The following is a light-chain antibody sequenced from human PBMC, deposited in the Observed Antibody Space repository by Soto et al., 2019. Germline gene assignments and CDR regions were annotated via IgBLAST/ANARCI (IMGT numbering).Light chain of an antibody. Sequence: ETVMTQSLATLSVSPGERATLSCRASQSIATHLAWYQQKRGQAPGRLIFDAFTRAAGITGRFSGSGSGTEFTLPISSRQSEDSAVYYVQQYNDWPRTFGQGNKVEI. CDR3: QQYNDWPRT. CDR1: QSIATH. J-gene: IGKJ1*01. CDR2: DAF. V-gene: IGKV3-15*01.